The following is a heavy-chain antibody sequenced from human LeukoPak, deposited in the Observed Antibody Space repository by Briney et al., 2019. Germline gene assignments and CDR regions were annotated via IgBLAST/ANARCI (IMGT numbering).Heavy chain of an antibody. Sequence: GGSLRLSCLASGFTFSSYAMSWVRQAPGKGLESVSVIYSGGSTYYADSVRGRFTISRDNSKNTLYLQMNSLRVEDTAVYYCARVGGHWGQGTLVTVSS. CDR2: IYSGGST. CDR1: GFTFSSYA. D-gene: IGHD3-10*01. V-gene: IGHV3-23*03. J-gene: IGHJ4*02. CDR3: ARVGGH.